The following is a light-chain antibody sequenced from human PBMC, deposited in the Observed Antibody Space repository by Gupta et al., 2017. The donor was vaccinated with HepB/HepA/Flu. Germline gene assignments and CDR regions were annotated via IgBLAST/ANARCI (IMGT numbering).Light chain of an antibody. V-gene: IGLV2-14*03. Sequence: QSALTQPASLSVWPSRSITISCTGTSSDVGAYNYVSSYQHHPDKAPKLLIFDASKRPAGVANRFSGSKSGNTASLTISGLQAEDEADYYCNSQTITDTVVFGGGTKLTVL. CDR2: DAS. CDR3: NSQTITDTVV. CDR1: SSDVGAYNY. J-gene: IGLJ2*01.